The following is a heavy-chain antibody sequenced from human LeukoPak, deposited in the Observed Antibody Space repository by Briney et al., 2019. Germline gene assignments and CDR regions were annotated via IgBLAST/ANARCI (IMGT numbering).Heavy chain of an antibody. CDR1: GFTFSNYS. Sequence: PGGSLRLSCAASGFTFSNYSMHWVRQTPGKGLEWVAVISYDGSNKYYADSVKGRFTISRDNSKNTLYLQMNSLRAEDTAVYYCARESPYYYDSPDAFDIWGQGTMVTVSS. CDR3: ARESPYYYDSPDAFDI. D-gene: IGHD3-22*01. CDR2: ISYDGSNK. J-gene: IGHJ3*02. V-gene: IGHV3-30*03.